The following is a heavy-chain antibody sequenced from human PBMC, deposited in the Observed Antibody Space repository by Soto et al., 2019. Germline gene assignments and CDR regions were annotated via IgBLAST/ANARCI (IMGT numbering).Heavy chain of an antibody. Sequence: PSETLSLTCAVYGGSFSGYYWSWIRQPPGKGLEWIGEINHSGSTNYNPSLKSRVTISVDTSKNQFSLKLSSVTAADTAVYYCARGRQAVAGYPKPYNWFDPWGQGXLVTVSS. D-gene: IGHD6-19*01. J-gene: IGHJ5*02. CDR1: GGSFSGYY. CDR3: ARGRQAVAGYPKPYNWFDP. V-gene: IGHV4-34*01. CDR2: INHSGST.